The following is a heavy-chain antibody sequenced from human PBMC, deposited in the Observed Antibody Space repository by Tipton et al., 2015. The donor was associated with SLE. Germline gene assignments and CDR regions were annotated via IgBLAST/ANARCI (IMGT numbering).Heavy chain of an antibody. J-gene: IGHJ4*02. CDR1: GFTFSSYT. CDR3: ATERNYDFWSGYYDY. CDR2: ISYDGGNK. Sequence: RSLRLSCAASGFTFSSYTMHWVRQAPGKGLEWVAVISYDGGNKYYADSVKGRFTISRDNSKNTLYLQMNSLTAVDTAVYYCATERNYDFWSGYYDYWGQGTLVTVSS. V-gene: IGHV3-30*04. D-gene: IGHD3-3*01.